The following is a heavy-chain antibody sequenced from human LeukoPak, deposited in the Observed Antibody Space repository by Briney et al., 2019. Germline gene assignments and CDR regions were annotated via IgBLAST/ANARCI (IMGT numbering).Heavy chain of an antibody. D-gene: IGHD1-1*01. CDR1: GGSISSYY. V-gene: IGHV4-4*07. CDR3: VRAPPNWGFNF. CDR2: IYTSGST. Sequence: TSETLSLTCTVSGGSISSYYWSWIRQPAGKGLEWIGRIYTSGSTNYNPSLKSRVTMSVDTSKNQFSLKLSSVTAEDTAVYYCVRAPPNWGFNFWGQGTLVTVSS. J-gene: IGHJ5*01.